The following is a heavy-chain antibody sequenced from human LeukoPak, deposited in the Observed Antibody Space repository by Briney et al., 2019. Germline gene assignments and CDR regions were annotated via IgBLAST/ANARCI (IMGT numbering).Heavy chain of an antibody. V-gene: IGHV4-34*01. CDR3: ARLPLRSYYDSSGYYYVVANDAFDI. CDR1: GGSFSGYY. CDR2: INHSGST. J-gene: IGHJ3*02. D-gene: IGHD3-22*01. Sequence: SETLSLTCAVCGGSFSGYYWSWIRQPPGKGLEWIGEINHSGSTNYNPSLKSRVTISVDTSKNQFSLKLSSVTAADTAVYYCARLPLRSYYDSSGYYYVVANDAFDIWGQGTMVTVSS.